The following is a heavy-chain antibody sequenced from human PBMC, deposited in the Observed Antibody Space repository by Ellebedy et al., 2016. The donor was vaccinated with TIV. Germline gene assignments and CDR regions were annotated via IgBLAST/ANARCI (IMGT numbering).Heavy chain of an antibody. J-gene: IGHJ5*02. CDR2: IKPNSGGT. V-gene: IGHV1-2*02. CDR3: AIAVVAAPDDT. D-gene: IGHD2-15*01. Sequence: AASVKVSCKASGYTFTGYYMHWVRQAAGQGVEWMGWIKPNSGGTNYAQKFQGRVTMTRDTSISTAYMELSRLRSDDTAVYYCAIAVVAAPDDTWGQGTLVTVSS. CDR1: GYTFTGYY.